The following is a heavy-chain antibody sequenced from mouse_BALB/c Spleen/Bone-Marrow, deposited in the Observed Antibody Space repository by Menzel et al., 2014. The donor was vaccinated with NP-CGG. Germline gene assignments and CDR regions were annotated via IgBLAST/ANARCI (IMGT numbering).Heavy chain of an antibody. CDR1: GYTFTSYW. CDR2: INPSTGYT. D-gene: IGHD2-3*01. CDR3: ERMGLEG. J-gene: IGHJ4*01. Sequence: QVQLQQSGAELAKPGASVKMSCKASGYTFTSYWMHWVKQRPGQGLEWIGYINPSTGYTEYNQKFKDKATLTADKSSSTAYMHLCSVTSEGSAVYYCERMGLEGWGQGTSVTVSS. V-gene: IGHV1-7*01.